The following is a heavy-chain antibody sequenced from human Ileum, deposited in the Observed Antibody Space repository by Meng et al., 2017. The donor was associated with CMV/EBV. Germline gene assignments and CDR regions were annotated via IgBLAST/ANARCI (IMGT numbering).Heavy chain of an antibody. CDR3: VGVGAP. V-gene: IGHV3-66*01. CDR1: GFIVSSTY. D-gene: IGHD1-26*01. CDR2: IYASGST. Sequence: VPLVESGGGLVQPGVSLRLSCEASGFIVSSTYMTWVRQAPGKGLEWVSVIYASGSTFYADSVKGRFTISRDNSENTLFLQMSSLRVEDTAVYYCVGVGAPGGQGTLVTGSS. J-gene: IGHJ4*02.